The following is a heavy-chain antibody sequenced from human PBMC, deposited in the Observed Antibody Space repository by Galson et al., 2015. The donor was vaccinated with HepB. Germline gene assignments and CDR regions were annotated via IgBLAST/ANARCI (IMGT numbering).Heavy chain of an antibody. CDR1: GDSVSSNSAA. CDR3: TRGDLEMTY. J-gene: IGHJ4*02. D-gene: IGHD1-1*01. V-gene: IGHV6-1*01. Sequence: CAISGDSVSSNSAAWNWIRQSPSRGLEWLGRTYYRSKWYNNYAVSVKSRITINPDTTKNQFSLQLNSVTPEDAAVYYCTRGDLEMTYWGQGTLVTVSS. CDR2: TYYRSKWYN.